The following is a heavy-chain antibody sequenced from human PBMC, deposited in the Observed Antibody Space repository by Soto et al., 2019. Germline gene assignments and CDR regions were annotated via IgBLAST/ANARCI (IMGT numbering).Heavy chain of an antibody. CDR1: GFTFSSYA. J-gene: IGHJ4*02. Sequence: GGSLRLSCAASGFTFSSYAMSWVRQAPGKGLEWVSAISGSGGSTYYADSVKGRFTISRDNSKNTLYLQMNSLRAEDTAVYYCAKVPQYDYIWGIYRYTHFDYWGQGTLVTVSS. CDR3: AKVPQYDYIWGIYRYTHFDY. V-gene: IGHV3-23*01. D-gene: IGHD3-16*02. CDR2: ISGSGGST.